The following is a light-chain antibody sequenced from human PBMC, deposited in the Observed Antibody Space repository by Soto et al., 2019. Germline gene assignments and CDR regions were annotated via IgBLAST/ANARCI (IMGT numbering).Light chain of an antibody. CDR1: QSVRNN. Sequence: EIVLPQSPAGLSASPGERVTLSCRASQSVRNNLACYQQRPGPAPRLLIYGASSRSTGIPARFSGSGSGTEFTLTISRLQSEDFAVYYCQQFYTWPRTFGQGTKVDIK. CDR3: QQFYTWPRT. V-gene: IGKV3-15*01. J-gene: IGKJ1*01. CDR2: GAS.